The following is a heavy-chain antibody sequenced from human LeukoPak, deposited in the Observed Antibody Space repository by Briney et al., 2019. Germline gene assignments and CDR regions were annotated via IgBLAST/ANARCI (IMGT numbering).Heavy chain of an antibody. D-gene: IGHD6-13*01. CDR3: AKDKVEGYSSSWYFNWFDP. V-gene: IGHV3-30*04. J-gene: IGHJ5*02. CDR2: ISYDGSNK. CDR1: GYAFTTYY. Sequence: SCKASGYAFTTYYVHWVRQAPGKGLEWVAVISYDGSNKYYADSVKGRFTISRDNSKNTLYLQMNSLRAEDTAVYYCAKDKVEGYSSSWYFNWFDPWGQGTLVTVSS.